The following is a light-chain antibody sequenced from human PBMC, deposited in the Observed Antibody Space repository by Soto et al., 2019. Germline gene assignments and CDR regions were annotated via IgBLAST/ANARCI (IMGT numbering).Light chain of an antibody. V-gene: IGKV1-9*01. J-gene: IGKJ5*01. CDR2: AAS. Sequence: DIQLTQSPSFLSASLGDRVTITCRASQGISSFLAWYQQKPGKVPKLLIYAASSLQGGVPSRFSGSGSGTQCIIAISSLQPEDGERYYCQQIHTYPITFGQGTRLEI. CDR1: QGISSF. CDR3: QQIHTYPIT.